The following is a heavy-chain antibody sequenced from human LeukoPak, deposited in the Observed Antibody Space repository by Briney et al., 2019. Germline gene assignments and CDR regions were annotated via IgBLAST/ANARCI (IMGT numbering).Heavy chain of an antibody. J-gene: IGHJ4*02. CDR1: GFTFSSYA. CDR2: ISYDGSNK. Sequence: GRSLRLSCAASGFTFSSYAMHWVRQAPGKGLEWVAVISYDGSNKYYADSVKGRFTISRDNSKNTLYLQMNSLRAEDTAVYYCARQIAAAGQIDYWGQGTLVTVSS. V-gene: IGHV3-30*04. D-gene: IGHD6-13*01. CDR3: ARQIAAAGQIDY.